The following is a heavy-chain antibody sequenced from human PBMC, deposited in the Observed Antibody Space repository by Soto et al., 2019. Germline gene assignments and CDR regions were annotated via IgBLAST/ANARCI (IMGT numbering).Heavy chain of an antibody. CDR1: GFRFSDYW. J-gene: IGHJ6*02. CDR3: ATFPGNGMDV. D-gene: IGHD6-13*01. V-gene: IGHV5-51*03. Sequence: EVQLVQSGAEVKKPGESLKISCKGSGFRFSDYWIGWVRQMSGKGLEWMGMIYPGDSKIRYSLSFQGQVTISVDKSISTAYLEWSTLKASDTAKYYCATFPGNGMDVWGQGTTVTVPS. CDR2: IYPGDSKI.